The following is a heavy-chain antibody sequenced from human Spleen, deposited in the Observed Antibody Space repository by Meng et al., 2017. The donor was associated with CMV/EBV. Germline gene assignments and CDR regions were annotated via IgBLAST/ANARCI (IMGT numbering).Heavy chain of an antibody. D-gene: IGHD6-13*01. J-gene: IGHJ5*02. CDR3: ARGQRKQQLVKASNWFDP. CDR2: MNPNSANT. V-gene: IGHV1-8*01. Sequence: TFTSYDINGVRQATGQGLEWMGWMNPNSANTGYAQKFQGRVTMTRNTSISTAYMELSSLRSEDTAVYYCARGQRKQQLVKASNWFDPWGQGTLVTVSS. CDR1: TFTSYD.